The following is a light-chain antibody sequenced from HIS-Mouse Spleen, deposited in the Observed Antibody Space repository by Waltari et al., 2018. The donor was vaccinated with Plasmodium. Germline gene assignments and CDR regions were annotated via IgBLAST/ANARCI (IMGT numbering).Light chain of an antibody. J-gene: IGLJ3*02. V-gene: IGLV3-10*01. CDR2: EDS. Sequence: SYELTQPPSVSVSPGQTARIPCSGDALPTSYAYWYQQKSGPAPVLVIYEDSKRPSGIPERFSGSSSGTMATLTISGAQVEDEADYYCYSTDSSGNHRVFGGGTKLTVL. CDR3: YSTDSSGNHRV. CDR1: ALPTSY.